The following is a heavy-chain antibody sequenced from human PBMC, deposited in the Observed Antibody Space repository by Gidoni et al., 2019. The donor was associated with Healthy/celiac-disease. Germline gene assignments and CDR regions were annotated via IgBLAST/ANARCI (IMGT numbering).Heavy chain of an antibody. CDR2: TRNKANSYTT. D-gene: IGHD6-19*01. CDR3: ARVPYSSGWYSDAFDI. V-gene: IGHV3-72*01. CDR1: GFTFSDHY. J-gene: IGHJ3*02. Sequence: EVQLVESGGGLVQPGGSLRLSCAASGFTFSDHYMVWVRHASWEGVRQAPGKGMEWFGSTRNKANSYTTEYAASVKGRFTISRDDSKNSLYLQMNSLKTEDTAVYYCARVPYSSGWYSDAFDIWGQGTMVTVSS.